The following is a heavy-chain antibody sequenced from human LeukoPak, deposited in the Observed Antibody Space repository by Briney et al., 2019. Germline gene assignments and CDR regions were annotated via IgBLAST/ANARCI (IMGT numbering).Heavy chain of an antibody. CDR2: IYSGGST. CDR3: ARDQNPYYDSSGYYDY. V-gene: IGHV3-66*01. Sequence: GGSLRLSCAASGFTVSSNYMSWVRQAPGKGLEWVSVIYSGGSTYYADSVKGRFTISRDNSKNTLYLQMNSLRAEDTAVYYCARDQNPYYDSSGYYDYWGQGTLVTVSS. CDR1: GFTVSSNY. D-gene: IGHD3-22*01. J-gene: IGHJ4*02.